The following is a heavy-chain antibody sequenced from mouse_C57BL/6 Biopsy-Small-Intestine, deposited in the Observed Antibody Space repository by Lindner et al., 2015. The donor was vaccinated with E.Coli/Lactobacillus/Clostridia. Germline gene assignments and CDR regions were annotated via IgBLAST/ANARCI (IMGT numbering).Heavy chain of an antibody. Sequence: SVKVSCKASGYTFTSYGISWVRQASGQGLEWMGWISAYNGNTNYAQKLQGRVTMTTDTSTSTAYMELRSLRSDDTAVYYCARESLSSSWYAEYLKHWGQGTLVTVS. CDR2: ISAYNGNT. CDR1: GYTFTSYG. D-gene: IGHD5-2*01. J-gene: IGHJ3*01. V-gene: IGHV1-81*01. CDR3: ARESLSSSWYAEYLKH.